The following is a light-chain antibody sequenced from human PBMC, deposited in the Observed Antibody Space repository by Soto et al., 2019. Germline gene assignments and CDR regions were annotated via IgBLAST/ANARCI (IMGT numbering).Light chain of an antibody. CDR2: DVS. Sequence: QSVLTQPPSVSGAPGQRVTISCTGSSSNIGADYDVPWYQQLPGTAPKLMIYDVSNRPSGISDRFSGSKSGNTASLTISNLRADDEADYYCSSYTNSGTYVFGTGTKVTVL. V-gene: IGLV2-14*01. CDR1: SSNIGADYD. J-gene: IGLJ1*01. CDR3: SSYTNSGTYV.